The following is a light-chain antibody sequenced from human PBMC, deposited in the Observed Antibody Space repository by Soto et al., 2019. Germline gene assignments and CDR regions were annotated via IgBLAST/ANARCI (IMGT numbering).Light chain of an antibody. CDR2: DVS. J-gene: IGLJ2*01. Sequence: QSALTQPASVSGSPGQSITISCTGTSSDVGGYNYVSWCQPHPGKAPKLMIYDVSNRPSGVSNRFSCSKSGNTASLTISGLQAEDEADYYCSSYTSSSTVVFGGGTKLTVL. CDR1: SSDVGGYNY. V-gene: IGLV2-14*01. CDR3: SSYTSSSTVV.